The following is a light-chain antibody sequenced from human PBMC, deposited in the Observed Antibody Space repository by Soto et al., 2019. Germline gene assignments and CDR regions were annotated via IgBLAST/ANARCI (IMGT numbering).Light chain of an antibody. CDR3: SSYAGAVV. J-gene: IGLJ2*01. CDR1: SSGVENYNL. V-gene: IGLV2-23*01. CDR2: EGS. Sequence: QSALTQPASVSGSPGQSITLSCTRTSSGVENYNLVSWYQHRPGKAPKLNIYEGSQRPSGVSDRFSGSKSGNTASLTISGLRAEDEADYYCSSYAGAVVFGGGTKLTVL.